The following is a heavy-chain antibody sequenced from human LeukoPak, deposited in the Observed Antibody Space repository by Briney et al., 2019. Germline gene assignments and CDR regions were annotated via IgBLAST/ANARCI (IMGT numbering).Heavy chain of an antibody. CDR1: GFTFSSYA. V-gene: IGHV3-23*01. CDR3: AKARGYDSSGYYFDC. Sequence: PGGSLRLSCAASGFTFSSYAMSWVRQAPGKGLEWVSAISGSGGSTYYADSVKGRFTISRDNAKNSLYLQMNSLRAEDMALYYCAKARGYDSSGYYFDCWGQGTLVTVSS. J-gene: IGHJ4*02. CDR2: ISGSGGST. D-gene: IGHD3-22*01.